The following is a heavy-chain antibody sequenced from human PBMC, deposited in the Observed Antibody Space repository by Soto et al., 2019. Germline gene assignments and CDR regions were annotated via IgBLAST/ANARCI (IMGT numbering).Heavy chain of an antibody. CDR2: INHSGST. J-gene: IGHJ4*02. Sequence: SETLSLTCAVYSGSLSGHYWSWIRQPPGKGLEWIGEINHSGSTNYNPSLKSRVTISVDTSKNQFSLKLSSVTAADTAVYYCARVVGSSGDYFDYWGQGTLVTVSS. V-gene: IGHV4-34*01. D-gene: IGHD3-10*01. CDR1: SGSLSGHY. CDR3: ARVVGSSGDYFDY.